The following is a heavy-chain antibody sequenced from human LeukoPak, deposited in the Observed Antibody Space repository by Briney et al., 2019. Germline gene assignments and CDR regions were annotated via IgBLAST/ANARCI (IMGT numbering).Heavy chain of an antibody. CDR3: AKDSGSSWYEYYYYYGMDV. Sequence: PGGSLRLSCAASGFTVSSYGMHWVRQAPGKGLEWVAVISYDGSNKYYADSVKGRFTISRDNSKNTLYLQMNSLRAEDTAVYYCAKDSGSSWYEYYYYYGMDVWGQGTTVTVSS. CDR1: GFTVSSYG. CDR2: ISYDGSNK. J-gene: IGHJ6*02. D-gene: IGHD6-13*01. V-gene: IGHV3-30*18.